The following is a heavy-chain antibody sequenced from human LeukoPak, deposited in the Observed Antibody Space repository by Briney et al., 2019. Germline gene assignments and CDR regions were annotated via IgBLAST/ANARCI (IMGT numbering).Heavy chain of an antibody. J-gene: IGHJ4*02. Sequence: PGGSLRLSCVASGFTSSNYWMTWVRQAPGKGLEWVANIKPDGSEKKYVGSVKGRFTISRDNARNSLYLQVNSLRAEDTAVYYCARGGTSGYSSTRHFWGGNYYFDYWGQGSLVTVSS. V-gene: IGHV3-7*01. D-gene: IGHD2-2*01. CDR3: ARGGTSGYSSTRHFWGGNYYFDY. CDR1: GFTSSNYW. CDR2: IKPDGSEK.